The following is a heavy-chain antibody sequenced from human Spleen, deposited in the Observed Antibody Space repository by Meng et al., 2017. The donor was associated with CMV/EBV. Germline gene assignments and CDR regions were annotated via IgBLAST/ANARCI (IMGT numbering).Heavy chain of an antibody. V-gene: IGHV1-2*02. CDR2: INPKSGGT. Sequence: ASVKVSCKASGFIFTDYYFHWVRQAPVQGLEWMGWINPKSGGTKYAQKFQGRVTMTRNTSISTAYMELSSLRSEDTAVYYCARRWGRIVPAATDYWGQGTLVTVSS. CDR3: ARRWGRIVPAATDY. J-gene: IGHJ4*02. CDR1: GFIFTDYY. D-gene: IGHD2-2*01.